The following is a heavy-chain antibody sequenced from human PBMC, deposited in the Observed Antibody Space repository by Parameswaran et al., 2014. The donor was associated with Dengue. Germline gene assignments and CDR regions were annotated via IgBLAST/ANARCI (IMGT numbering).Heavy chain of an antibody. Sequence: ASVKVSCKASGYTFTTYGISWVRQAPGQGLEWVGWISAYNGNTNYAQKLQGRVTMTTDTSTSTAYMEVRSLRSDDTAVYYCARDLLASHSGADPIGYWGQGTLVTVSS. V-gene: IGHV1-18*01. CDR1: GYTFTTYG. D-gene: IGHD2-15*01. CDR2: ISAYNGNT. J-gene: IGHJ4*02. CDR3: ARDLLASHSGADPIGY.